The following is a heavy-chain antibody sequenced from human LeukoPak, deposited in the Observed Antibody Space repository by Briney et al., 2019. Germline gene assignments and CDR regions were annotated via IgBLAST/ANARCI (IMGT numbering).Heavy chain of an antibody. CDR1: GYSFTSYW. Sequence: GESLKISCKGSGYSFTSYWIGWVRQMPGKGLEWMGIIYPGDSDTRYSPSFQGQVTFSADKSISTAYLQWSSLKASDTAMYYCARQVSDSSGYYSTWGQGTLVTVSS. D-gene: IGHD3-22*01. CDR3: ARQVSDSSGYYST. V-gene: IGHV5-51*01. J-gene: IGHJ4*02. CDR2: IYPGDSDT.